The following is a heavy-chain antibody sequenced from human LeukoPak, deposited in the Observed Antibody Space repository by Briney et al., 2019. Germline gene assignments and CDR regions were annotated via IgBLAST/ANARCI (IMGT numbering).Heavy chain of an antibody. D-gene: IGHD2-2*01. CDR3: ARVIVEGPAAMPGEDWFDP. V-gene: IGHV1-2*02. J-gene: IGHJ5*02. Sequence: ASVKVSCKASGYTFTGYYMHWVRQAPGQGLEWMGWVNPNSGGTNYAQKFQGRVTMTRDTSISTAYMELSRLRSDDTAVYYCARVIVEGPAAMPGEDWFDPWGQGTLVTVSS. CDR1: GYTFTGYY. CDR2: VNPNSGGT.